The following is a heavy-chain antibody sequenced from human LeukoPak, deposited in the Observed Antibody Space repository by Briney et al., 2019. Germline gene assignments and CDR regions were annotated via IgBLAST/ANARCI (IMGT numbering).Heavy chain of an antibody. V-gene: IGHV2-5*02. CDR2: IYWDDDR. J-gene: IGHJ2*01. CDR1: GFSLSTSGVG. D-gene: IGHD1-1*01. CDR3: AHSVSLDLNYWYFDL. Sequence: KRSGPTLVNPTQTLTLTCTFSGFSLSTSGVGVGWIRQPPGMALEWLALIYWDDDRRYSPALKSRLTITKDTSKNQVVLTMTNMDPVDTATYYCAHSVSLDLNYWYFDLWGRGTLVTVSS.